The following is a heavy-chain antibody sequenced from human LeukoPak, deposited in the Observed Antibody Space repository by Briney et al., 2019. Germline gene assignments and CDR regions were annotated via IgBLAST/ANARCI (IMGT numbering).Heavy chain of an antibody. J-gene: IGHJ3*02. CDR1: GYTFTSYA. CDR2: INAGNGNT. D-gene: IGHD3-10*01. V-gene: IGHV1-3*01. Sequence: ASVTVSCKASGYTFTSYAMHWVRQAPGQRLEWMGWINAGNGNTKYSQKFQGRVTITRDTSASTAYMELSSLRSEDTAVYYCASVTYYYGSGSYYTTYAFDIWGQGTMVTVSS. CDR3: ASVTYYYGSGSYYTTYAFDI.